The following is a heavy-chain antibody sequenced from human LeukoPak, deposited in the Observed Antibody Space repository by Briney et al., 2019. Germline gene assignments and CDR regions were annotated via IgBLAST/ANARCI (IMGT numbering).Heavy chain of an antibody. CDR1: GGTFSSYA. V-gene: IGHV1-69*05. D-gene: IGHD3-22*01. CDR2: IIPIFGTA. J-gene: IGHJ3*02. Sequence: ASVKVSCKASGGTFSSYAISWVRQAPGQGLELMGRIIPIFGTANYAQKFQGRVTITTDESTSTAYMELSSLRSEDTAVYYCARGTMIVVPSAFDIWGQGTMVTVSS. CDR3: ARGTMIVVPSAFDI.